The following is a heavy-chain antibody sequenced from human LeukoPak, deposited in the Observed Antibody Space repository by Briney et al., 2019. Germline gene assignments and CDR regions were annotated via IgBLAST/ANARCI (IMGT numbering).Heavy chain of an antibody. CDR1: GYTFTSYD. D-gene: IGHD6-13*01. J-gene: IGHJ6*02. CDR2: MNPNSGNT. Sequence: ASVKVSCKASGYTFTSYDSNWVRHATGQGLEWMGWMNPNSGNTGYAQKFQGRVTMTRNTSISTAYMELSSLRSEDTAVYYCARMYSSLSSYYHYGMDVWGQGTTVTVSS. V-gene: IGHV1-8*01. CDR3: ARMYSSLSSYYHYGMDV.